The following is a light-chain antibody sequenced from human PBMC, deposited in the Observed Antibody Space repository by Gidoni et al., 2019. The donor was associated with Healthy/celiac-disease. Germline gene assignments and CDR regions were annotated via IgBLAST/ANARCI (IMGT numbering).Light chain of an antibody. V-gene: IGKV1-9*01. CDR3: QQLKNYPLT. Sequence: DIQLTQSPSFLSASVGDRVTITCRASQDINNYLVWYQQKPGKAPNLLIYAASRFSGGGSGTKYTLTISSLQPEDFATYYCQQLKNYPLTFGGGTKVEF. J-gene: IGKJ4*01. CDR1: QDINNY. CDR2: AA.